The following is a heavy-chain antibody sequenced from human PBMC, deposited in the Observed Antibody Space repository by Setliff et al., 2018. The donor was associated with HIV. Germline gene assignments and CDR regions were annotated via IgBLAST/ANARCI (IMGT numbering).Heavy chain of an antibody. CDR3: ARAGAATRKAFDI. CDR1: GGSISSGSYY. CDR2: IYTSGST. V-gene: IGHV4-61*09. D-gene: IGHD2-15*01. Sequence: ASETLSLTCTVSGGSISSGSYYWSWIRQPAGKGLEWIGHIYTSGSTNYNPSLKSRVTISVDTSKNQFSLKLSSVTAADTAVYYCARAGAATRKAFDIWGQGTMVTVSS. J-gene: IGHJ3*02.